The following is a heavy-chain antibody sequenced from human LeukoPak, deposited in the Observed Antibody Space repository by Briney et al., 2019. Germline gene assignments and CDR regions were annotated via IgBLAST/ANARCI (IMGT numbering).Heavy chain of an antibody. CDR1: GLTFSSYC. CDR3: AVGTTGI. V-gene: IGHV3-21*01. CDR2: IRSSSSYI. D-gene: IGHD1-1*01. Sequence: GGSLRLSCAASGLTFSSYCMNWVRQAPGTGLEWVSSIRSSSSYIYYGDSVKGRFTTSRDNAKSSLYLQMNSLRAEDTAVYYCAVGTTGIWGQGTLVTVSS. J-gene: IGHJ4*02.